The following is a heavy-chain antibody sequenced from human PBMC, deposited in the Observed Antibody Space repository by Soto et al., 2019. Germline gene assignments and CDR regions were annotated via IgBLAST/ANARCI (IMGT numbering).Heavy chain of an antibody. CDR1: GGSISSYY. CDR2: IYYSGST. D-gene: IGHD1-1*01. V-gene: IGHV4-59*12. CDR3: ARIPRRTSPQYYFDY. J-gene: IGHJ4*02. Sequence: SETLSLTCTVSGGSISSYYWSWIRQPPGKGLEWIGYIYYSGSTNYNPSLKSRVTISVDTSKNQFSLKLSSVTAADTAVYYCARIPRRTSPQYYFDYWGQGTLVTVSS.